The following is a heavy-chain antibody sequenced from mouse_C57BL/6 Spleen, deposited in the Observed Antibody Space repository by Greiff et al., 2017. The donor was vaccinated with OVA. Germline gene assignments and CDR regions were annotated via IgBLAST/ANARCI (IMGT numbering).Heavy chain of an antibody. CDR2: ISNLAYSI. V-gene: IGHV5-15*01. CDR3: ARVAQATGYYAMDY. D-gene: IGHD3-2*02. J-gene: IGHJ4*01. Sequence: EVHLVESGGGLVQPGGSLKLSCAASGFTFSDYGMAWVRQAPRTGPEWVAFISNLAYSIYYADTVTGRFTISRENAKNTLYLEMSSLRSEDTAMYYCARVAQATGYYAMDYWGQGTSVTVSS. CDR1: GFTFSDYG.